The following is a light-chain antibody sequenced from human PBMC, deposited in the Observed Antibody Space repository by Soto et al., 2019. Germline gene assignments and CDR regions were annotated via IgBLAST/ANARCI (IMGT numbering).Light chain of an antibody. J-gene: IGKJ1*01. CDR1: QSLLHRNGKTY. V-gene: IGKV2D-29*01. CDR2: EVS. Sequence: DIVMTQSPLSLSVTPGQAASISCKSGQSLLHRNGKTYLFWYLQKPGQPPHLLMYEVSNRFSGVPDRFSGSGSGTDFTLKISRVEAEDVGVYYCMQSLQLPLTFGQGTKVDIK. CDR3: MQSLQLPLT.